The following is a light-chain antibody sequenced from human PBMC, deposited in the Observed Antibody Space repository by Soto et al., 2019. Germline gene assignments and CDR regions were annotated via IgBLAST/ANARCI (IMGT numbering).Light chain of an antibody. J-gene: IGKJ1*01. CDR1: QSIGTN. CDR3: QQYDTWTWT. CDR2: GAA. V-gene: IGKV3-15*01. Sequence: EISLTQSPATLSMSPGKRVILSCRASQSIGTNLAWYQQRPGQAPRLLIYGAATRATGIPARFSASGSGTEFTPTISSLQSEDFGIYYCQQYDTWTWTFGLGTKVESK.